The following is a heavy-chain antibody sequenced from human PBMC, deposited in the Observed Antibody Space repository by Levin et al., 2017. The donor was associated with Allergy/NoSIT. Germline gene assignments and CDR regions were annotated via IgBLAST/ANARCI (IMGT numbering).Heavy chain of an antibody. V-gene: IGHV1-24*01. J-gene: IGHJ6*02. D-gene: IGHD1-26*01. CDR3: ATAQPFIVGASPRYGMDV. Sequence: GASVKVSCKVSGYTLTELSMHWVRQAPGKGLEWMGGFDPEDGETIYAQKFQGRVTMTEDTSTDTAYMELSSLRSEDTAVYYCATAQPFIVGASPRYGMDVWGQGTTVTVSS. CDR1: GYTLTELS. CDR2: FDPEDGET.